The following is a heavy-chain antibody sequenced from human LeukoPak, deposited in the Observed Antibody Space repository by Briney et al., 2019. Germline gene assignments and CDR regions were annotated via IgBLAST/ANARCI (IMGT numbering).Heavy chain of an antibody. CDR2: IGAYNGNT. CDR1: GYTFTSYG. Sequence: ASVKVSCKASGYTFTSYGISWVRQAPGQGLEWMGWIGAYNGNTNYAQKLQGRVTMTTDTSTSTAYMELRSLRSDDTAVYYCARTFTYYYDSSGYYRPSYFDYWGQGTLVTVSS. CDR3: ARTFTYYYDSSGYYRPSYFDY. J-gene: IGHJ4*02. D-gene: IGHD3-22*01. V-gene: IGHV1-18*01.